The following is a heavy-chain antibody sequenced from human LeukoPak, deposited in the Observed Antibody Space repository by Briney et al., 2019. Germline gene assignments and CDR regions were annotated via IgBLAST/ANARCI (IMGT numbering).Heavy chain of an antibody. J-gene: IGHJ4*02. CDR2: ISGSGTST. D-gene: IGHD2-15*01. CDR1: GFTFSSYG. Sequence: GGSLRLSCGASGFTFSSYGMRWVRQAPGKGLEWVSAISGSGTSTYYADSVKGRFTISRDNSKNTLYLQMNSLRAEDTAVYYCAKWGCSGGDCYPFNFWGQGTLVTVSS. V-gene: IGHV3-23*01. CDR3: AKWGCSGGDCYPFNF.